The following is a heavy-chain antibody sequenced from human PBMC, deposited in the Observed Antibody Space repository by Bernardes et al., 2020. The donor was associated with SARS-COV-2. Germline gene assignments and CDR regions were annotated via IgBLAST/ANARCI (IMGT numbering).Heavy chain of an antibody. Sequence: SETLSLTCTVSGGSISSYYWSWIRQPPGKGLEWIGYIYYSGSTNYNPSLKSRVTISVDTSKNQFSLKLSSVTAADTTVYYCARERGREAFDIWGQGTMVTVSA. CDR2: IYYSGST. CDR3: ARERGREAFDI. CDR1: GGSISSYY. V-gene: IGHV4-59*01. J-gene: IGHJ3*02. D-gene: IGHD3-16*01.